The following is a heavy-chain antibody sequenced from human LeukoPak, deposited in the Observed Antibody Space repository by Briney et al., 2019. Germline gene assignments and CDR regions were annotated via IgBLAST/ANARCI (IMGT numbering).Heavy chain of an antibody. CDR2: ISSSSSYI. V-gene: IGHV3-21*01. Sequence: PGGSLRLSCAASGFTFSSYSMNWVRQAPGKGLEWVSSISSSSSYIYYADSVKGRFTISRDNAKNSLYLQMNSLRAEDTAVYYSAMGVGAPGDYYYYYMDVWGKGTTVTVSS. D-gene: IGHD1-26*01. CDR1: GFTFSSYS. J-gene: IGHJ6*03. CDR3: AMGVGAPGDYYYYYMDV.